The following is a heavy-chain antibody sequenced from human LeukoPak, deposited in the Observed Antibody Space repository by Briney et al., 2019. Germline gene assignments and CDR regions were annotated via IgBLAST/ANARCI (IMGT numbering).Heavy chain of an antibody. V-gene: IGHV3-23*01. CDR1: GFTFSSYA. J-gene: IGHJ2*01. CDR3: AKDIGQLVRWYFDL. Sequence: GGSLRLSCAAPGFTFSSYAMSCVRQAPGKGLEWVSAISGSGGSTYYADSVKGRFTISRDNSKNTLYLQMNSLRAEDTAVYYCAKDIGQLVRWYFDLWGRGTLVTVSS. CDR2: ISGSGGST. D-gene: IGHD6-13*01.